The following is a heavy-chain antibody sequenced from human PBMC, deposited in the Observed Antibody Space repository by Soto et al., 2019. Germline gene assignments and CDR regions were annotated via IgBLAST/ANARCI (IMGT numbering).Heavy chain of an antibody. V-gene: IGHV4-4*02. J-gene: IGHJ4*02. Sequence: QVQLQESGPGLVKPSGTLSLTCAVSGGSISSSYWWNWVRQTPRGGREWIGEIYHGGTTNYNPSLKKRVTISVDKSKNQFSLKLTSVTAADTAVYYCVSSLNYDFWRDGGRHFYFDYWGRGILATVSS. CDR3: VSSLNYDFWRDGGRHFYFDY. CDR1: GGSISSSYW. CDR2: IYHGGTT. D-gene: IGHD3-3*01.